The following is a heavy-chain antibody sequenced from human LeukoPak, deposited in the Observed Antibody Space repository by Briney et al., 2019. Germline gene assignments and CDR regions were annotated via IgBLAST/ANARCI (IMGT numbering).Heavy chain of an antibody. D-gene: IGHD3-3*01. V-gene: IGHV3-23*01. CDR3: ARVADTYYDFWSGYSPEGAFDI. CDR1: GFTFSSYA. Sequence: GGSLRLSCAASGFTFSSYAMSWVRQAPGKGLEWVSAISGSGGSTYYADSVKGRFTISRDNSKNTLYLQMNSLRAEDTAVYYCARVADTYYDFWSGYSPEGAFDIWGQGTMVTVSS. CDR2: ISGSGGST. J-gene: IGHJ3*02.